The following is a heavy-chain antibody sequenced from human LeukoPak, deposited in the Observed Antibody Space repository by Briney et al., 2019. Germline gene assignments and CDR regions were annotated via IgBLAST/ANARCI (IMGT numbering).Heavy chain of an antibody. CDR1: GGSISSYY. D-gene: IGHD6-19*01. CDR2: IYNSGST. CDR3: ARQYSSGWDYFDY. V-gene: IGHV4-59*08. J-gene: IGHJ4*02. Sequence: PSETLSLTCTVSGGSISSYYWSWIRQPPGKGLEWIGYIYNSGSTNYNPSLKSRVTISVDTSKNQFSLKLSSVTAADTAVYYCARQYSSGWDYFDYWGQGTLVTVSS.